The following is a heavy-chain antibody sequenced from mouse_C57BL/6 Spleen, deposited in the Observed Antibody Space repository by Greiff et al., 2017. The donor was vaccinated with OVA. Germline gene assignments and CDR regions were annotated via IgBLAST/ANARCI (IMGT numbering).Heavy chain of an antibody. V-gene: IGHV14-1*01. D-gene: IGHD4-1*01. CDR3: TTVVTGTPYWYFDV. J-gene: IGHJ1*03. CDR2: IDPEDGDT. CDR1: GFNIKDYY. Sequence: VQLQQSGAELVRPGASVKLSCTASGFNIKDYYMHWVKQRPEQGLEWIGRIDPEDGDTEYAPKFQGKATMTADTSSNTAYLQLSSLTSEDAAVYYCTTVVTGTPYWYFDVWGTGTTVTVSS.